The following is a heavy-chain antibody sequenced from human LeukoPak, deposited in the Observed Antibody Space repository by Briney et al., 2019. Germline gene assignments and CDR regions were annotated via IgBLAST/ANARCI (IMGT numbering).Heavy chain of an antibody. V-gene: IGHV1-69*06. CDR2: IIPMFGTA. Sequence: SVKVSCKAPGYTFNTYGITWVRQAPGQGLEWMGGIIPMFGTAKYAQKFQGRVTITADKSTSTAYMELSSLRSEDTAVYYCARDQGGASYFDYWGQGTLVTVSS. D-gene: IGHD1-26*01. J-gene: IGHJ4*02. CDR3: ARDQGGASYFDY. CDR1: GYTFNTYG.